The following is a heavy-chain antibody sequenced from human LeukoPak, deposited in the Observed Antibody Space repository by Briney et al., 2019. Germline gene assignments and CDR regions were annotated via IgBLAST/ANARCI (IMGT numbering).Heavy chain of an antibody. CDR1: GGSFSSHY. CDR3: ARGLRQGSAWSWGPKEKSYQYMDV. Sequence: SETLSLTCGVSGGSFSSHYWTWIRQPPGKGLEWIGEINPRGSTNYNPSLESRVTVSADTSRNQLSLSLTSVTAADSAVYFCARGLRQGSAWSWGPKEKSYQYMDVWGTGTTVTVSS. J-gene: IGHJ6*04. CDR2: INPRGST. D-gene: IGHD6-19*01. V-gene: IGHV4-34*01.